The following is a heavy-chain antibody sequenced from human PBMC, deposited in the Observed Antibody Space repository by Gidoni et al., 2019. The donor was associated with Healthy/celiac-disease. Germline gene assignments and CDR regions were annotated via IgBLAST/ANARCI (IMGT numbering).Heavy chain of an antibody. CDR2: IYYSGST. D-gene: IGHD3-22*01. Sequence: QVQLQESGPGLVKPSETLSLTCTVSGGSISRYYWSWIRQPPGKGLEWIGYIYYSGSTNYNPSLKSRVTISVDTSKNQFSLKLSSVTAADTAVYYCARGSRYDSSGYPRGYWYFDLWGRGTLVTVSS. CDR1: GGSISRYY. J-gene: IGHJ2*01. V-gene: IGHV4-59*01. CDR3: ARGSRYDSSGYPRGYWYFDL.